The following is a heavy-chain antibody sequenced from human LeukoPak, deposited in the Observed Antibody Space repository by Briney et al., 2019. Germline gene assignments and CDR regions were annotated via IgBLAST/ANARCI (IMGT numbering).Heavy chain of an antibody. J-gene: IGHJ4*02. V-gene: IGHV7-4-1*02. D-gene: IGHD6-13*01. CDR2: INTNTGNP. CDR3: ARALSDIAAAGISDY. Sequence: ASAKVSCKASGYTFTSYAMNWVRQAPGQGLEWMGWINTNTGNPTYAQGFTGRFVFSLDTSVTTAYLQISSLKAEDTAVYYCARALSDIAAAGISDYWGQGTLVTVFS. CDR1: GYTFTSYA.